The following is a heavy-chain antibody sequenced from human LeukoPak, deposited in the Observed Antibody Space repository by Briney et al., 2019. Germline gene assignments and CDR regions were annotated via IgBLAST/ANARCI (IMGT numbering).Heavy chain of an antibody. CDR1: GFSIRTSW. J-gene: IGHJ4*02. CDR3: ARSNGVKKGDDY. V-gene: IGHV3-7*03. D-gene: IGHD4-23*01. CDR2: IKPDGSEN. Sequence: GGSLRLSCVASGFSIRTSWMSWLRQAPGKGLEWVANIKPDGSENYYLDSVKGRFTISRDNAENSLYLQMNSLRAEDTAVYYCARSNGVKKGDDYWGQGTLVTVSS.